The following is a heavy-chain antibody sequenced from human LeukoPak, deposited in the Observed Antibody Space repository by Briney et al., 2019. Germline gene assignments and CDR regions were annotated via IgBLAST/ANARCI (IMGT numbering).Heavy chain of an antibody. CDR1: GYTFTGYY. V-gene: IGHV1-2*02. CDR2: INPDSGGT. CDR3: ARGGAIVGATNNWFDP. Sequence: GASVKVSCKASGYTFTGYYMHWVRQAPGQGLEWMGWINPDSGGTNYAQKFQGRVTMTRDTSISTAYMELSRLRSDDTAVYYCARGGAIVGATNNWFDPWGQGTLVTVSS. J-gene: IGHJ5*02. D-gene: IGHD1-26*01.